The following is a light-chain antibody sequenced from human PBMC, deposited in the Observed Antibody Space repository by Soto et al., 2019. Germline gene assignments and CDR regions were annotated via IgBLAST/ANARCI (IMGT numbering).Light chain of an antibody. CDR3: QQYNNWPIT. J-gene: IGKJ5*01. V-gene: IGKV3-15*01. Sequence: EIVMTQSPATLSVSPGERATLSCRASQGIGSTLAWYQQKPGQTPRLLIFGASTRATGIPARFSGSASGTEFTLTISSLQSEDFAIYYCQQYNNWPITFGQGTRLEI. CDR2: GAS. CDR1: QGIGST.